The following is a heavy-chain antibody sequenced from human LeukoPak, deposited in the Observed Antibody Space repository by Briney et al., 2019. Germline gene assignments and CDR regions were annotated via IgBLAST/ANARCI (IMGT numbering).Heavy chain of an antibody. V-gene: IGHV4-34*01. D-gene: IGHD3-10*01. J-gene: IGHJ4*02. CDR1: GGSFSGYY. Sequence: SETLSLTCAVYGGSFSGYYWSWIRQPPGKGLEWIGEINHSGSTNYNPSLKSRVTISVDTSKNQFSLKLSSVTAADTAVYYCARARPGGSGSYYRSWGQGTLVTVSP. CDR3: ARARPGGSGSYYRS. CDR2: INHSGST.